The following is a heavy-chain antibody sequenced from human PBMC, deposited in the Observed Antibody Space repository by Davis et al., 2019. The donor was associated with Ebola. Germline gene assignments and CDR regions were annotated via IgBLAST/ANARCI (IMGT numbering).Heavy chain of an antibody. CDR3: ARGFLYDFWSGYFDY. CDR1: GVSISRGGYY. CDR2: IYSSGSA. V-gene: IGHV4-30-4*08. Sequence: SETLSLTCTVSGVSISRGGYYWNWIRQHPGKGLEWIGSIYSSGSADYNPSLKSRVTISVDTSKNQFSLKLSSVTAADTAVYYCARGFLYDFWSGYFDYWGQGTLVTVSS. J-gene: IGHJ4*02. D-gene: IGHD3-3*01.